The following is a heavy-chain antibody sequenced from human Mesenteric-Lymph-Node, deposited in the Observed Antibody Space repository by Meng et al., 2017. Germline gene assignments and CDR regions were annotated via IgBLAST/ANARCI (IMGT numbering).Heavy chain of an antibody. Sequence: VHLLVSGPVRVEPPQTLSRTCAVCCGSSSIAGYYWSVFRQHSSERPSWIGYIYYSGRTYYNPSLKSIVTISVDTSMNQFTLKLCFVTATVTSVYYCARGQYYDTLTGTWWFDPWGQGTLVTVSS. J-gene: IGHJ5*02. CDR2: IYYSGRT. D-gene: IGHD3-9*01. V-gene: IGHV4-31*01. CDR1: CGSSSIAGYY. CDR3: ARGQYYDTLTGTWWFDP.